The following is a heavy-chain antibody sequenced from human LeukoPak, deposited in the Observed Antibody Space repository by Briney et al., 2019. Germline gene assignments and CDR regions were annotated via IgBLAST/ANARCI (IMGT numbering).Heavy chain of an antibody. D-gene: IGHD6-13*01. CDR3: ARVGLIAAAGTYFQH. CDR2: INPSGGST. Sequence: ASVKVSCKASGYTFTSYYMHWVRQAPGQGLEWMGIINPSGGSTSYAQKFQGRVTMTRDTSTSTVYMELSSLRSGDTAVYYCARVGLIAAAGTYFQHWGQGTLVTVSS. J-gene: IGHJ1*01. CDR1: GYTFTSYY. V-gene: IGHV1-46*01.